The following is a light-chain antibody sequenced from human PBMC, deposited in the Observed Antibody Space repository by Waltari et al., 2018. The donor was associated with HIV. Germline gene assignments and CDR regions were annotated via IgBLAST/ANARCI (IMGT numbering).Light chain of an antibody. CDR2: GAS. J-gene: IGKJ1*01. CDR3: QQYNSWPPAWT. Sequence: EVVMTQSPATLSVSPGDRATLSCRASHSVSSNLAWYQQKPGQAPRLLIFGASTRATGIPARFSCSGSGTEVTLTISFLQSEDFAVYYCQQYNSWPPAWTFGQGTNVEIK. CDR1: HSVSSN. V-gene: IGKV3-15*01.